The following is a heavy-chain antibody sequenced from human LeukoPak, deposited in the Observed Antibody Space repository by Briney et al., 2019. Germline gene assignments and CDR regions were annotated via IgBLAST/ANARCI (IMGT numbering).Heavy chain of an antibody. CDR3: ARDNSMGDSAWWFDP. Sequence: ASVKVSCKTSGYTFTNYDINWVRQATGQGLEWMGWMNPNSGDTGYAQKFQGRVTMTRDMATSTDYMEVNSLRSEDTAVYYCARDNSMGDSAWWFDPWGQGTLVTVSS. D-gene: IGHD5-12*01. CDR1: GYTFTNYD. CDR2: MNPNSGDT. J-gene: IGHJ5*02. V-gene: IGHV1-8*01.